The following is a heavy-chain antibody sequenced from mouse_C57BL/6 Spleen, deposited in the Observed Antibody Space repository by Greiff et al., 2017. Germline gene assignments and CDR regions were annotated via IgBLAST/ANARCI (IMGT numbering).Heavy chain of an antibody. D-gene: IGHD1-1*01. V-gene: IGHV1-22*01. CDR2: INPNNGGT. CDR1: GYTFTDYN. CDR3: ATPSDYYGSSYEYYFDY. J-gene: IGHJ2*01. Sequence: EVKLQESGPELVKPGASVKMSCKASGYTFTDYNMHWVKQSHGKSLEWIGYINPNNGGTSYNQKFKGKATLTVNKSSSTAYMELRSLTSEDSAVYYCATPSDYYGSSYEYYFDYWGQGTTLTVSS.